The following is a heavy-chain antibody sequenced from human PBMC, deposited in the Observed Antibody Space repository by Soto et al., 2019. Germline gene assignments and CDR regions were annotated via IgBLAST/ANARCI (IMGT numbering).Heavy chain of an antibody. D-gene: IGHD1-7*01. Sequence: GGSLRLSCAASGFTFSSYGMHWVRQAPGKGLEWVAVIWYDGSNKYYADSVKGRFTISRDNSKNTLYLQMNSLRAEDTAVYYCARXAAWNYADYYYYYGMDVWGQGTTVTVSS. CDR3: ARXAAWNYADYYYYYGMDV. V-gene: IGHV3-33*01. CDR2: IWYDGSNK. J-gene: IGHJ6*02. CDR1: GFTFSSYG.